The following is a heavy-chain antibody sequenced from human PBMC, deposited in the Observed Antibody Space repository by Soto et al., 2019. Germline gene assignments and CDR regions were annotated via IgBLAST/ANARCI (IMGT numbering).Heavy chain of an antibody. CDR2: IYWDDDK. D-gene: IGHD6-19*01. V-gene: IGHV2-5*02. J-gene: IGHJ4*02. CDR1: GFSLSSTRMA. CDR3: APIVVAGFGYYFDY. Sequence: QITLKESGPTLVKPTQTLTLTCTFSGFSLSSTRMAVGWIRQPPGKALEWLALIYWDDDKRYSPFLKSRLTITTATSKNRVVLTMSTVAPVATARYYCAPIVVAGFGYYFDYWGQGTLVTVSS.